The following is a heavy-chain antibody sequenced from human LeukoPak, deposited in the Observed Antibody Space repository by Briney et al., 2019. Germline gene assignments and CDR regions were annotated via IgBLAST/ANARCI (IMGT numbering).Heavy chain of an antibody. D-gene: IGHD6-6*01. CDR3: ARGGVKYSSSAGPMDY. CDR1: GFTFRNYW. V-gene: IGHV3-74*01. J-gene: IGHJ4*02. CDR2: INSDGSST. Sequence: GGCLRLSCAASGFTFRNYWMHWVRQAPGKGWVGVSRINSDGSSTPYADSVKGRITTYRDNTKNTLYLQMNSLRAEDTAVYHCARGGVKYSSSAGPMDYWGQGTLVTVSS.